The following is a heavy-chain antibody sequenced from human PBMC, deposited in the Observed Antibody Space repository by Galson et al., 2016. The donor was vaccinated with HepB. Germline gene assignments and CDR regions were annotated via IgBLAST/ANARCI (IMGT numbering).Heavy chain of an antibody. CDR2: INSDGSTI. CDR1: GFPFRGYW. J-gene: IGHJ4*02. Sequence: SLRLSCAASGFPFRGYWMHWVRQAPGKGLEWLSHINSDGSTIDYADSVKGRFTISRDNARSAVYLEMNSLRGEDTAVYYCATLTGWRDLFDYWGQGTLVTVSS. V-gene: IGHV3-74*01. D-gene: IGHD6-19*01. CDR3: ATLTGWRDLFDY.